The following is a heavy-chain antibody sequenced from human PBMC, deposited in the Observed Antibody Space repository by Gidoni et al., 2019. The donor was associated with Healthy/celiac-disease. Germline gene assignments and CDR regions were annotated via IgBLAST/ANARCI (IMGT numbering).Heavy chain of an antibody. V-gene: IGHV3-21*01. J-gene: IGHJ6*02. CDR2: ISSSSSDI. Sequence: EVQLVESGGGLVKPGGSLRRSCAASGFTFSSDSMNWVRQAPGKGLEWVSSISSSSSDIYYAYSGKGRFTISRDNAKNSLYLQMNSLRAEDTAVYYCARGGGYSGYDYVYYYYYGMDVWGQGTTVTVSS. D-gene: IGHD5-12*01. CDR1: GFTFSSDS. CDR3: ARGGGYSGYDYVYYYYYGMDV.